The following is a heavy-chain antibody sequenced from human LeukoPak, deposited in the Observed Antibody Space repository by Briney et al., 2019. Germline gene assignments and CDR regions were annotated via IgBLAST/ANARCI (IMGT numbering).Heavy chain of an antibody. J-gene: IGHJ4*02. CDR3: ARGRYYYDSSVVDY. Sequence: PGGSLRLSCAASGFTFSSYDMHWVRQATGKGLEWVSAIGTAGDTYYPGSVKGRFTISRENAKNSLYVQMNSLRAGDTAVYYCARGRYYYDSSVVDYWGQGTLVTVSS. CDR1: GFTFSSYD. D-gene: IGHD3-22*01. CDR2: IGTAGDT. V-gene: IGHV3-13*01.